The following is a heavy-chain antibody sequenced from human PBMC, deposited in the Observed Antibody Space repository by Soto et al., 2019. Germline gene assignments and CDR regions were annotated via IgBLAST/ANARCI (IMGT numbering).Heavy chain of an antibody. D-gene: IGHD6-19*01. V-gene: IGHV4-34*01. Sequence: PSETLSLTCAVYGGSFSGYYWSWIRQPPGKGLEWIGEINHSGKSNYSPSLRSRVTMSVDTSKNQFSLKLNSMTAADTAIYYCARVGGSGWNFYSCGQGILVSVSS. CDR2: INHSGKS. CDR1: GGSFSGYY. CDR3: ARVGGSGWNFYS. J-gene: IGHJ4*02.